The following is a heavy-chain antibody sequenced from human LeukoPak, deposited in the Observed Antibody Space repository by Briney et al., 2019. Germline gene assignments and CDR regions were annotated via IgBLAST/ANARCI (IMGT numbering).Heavy chain of an antibody. Sequence: GGSLRLSCAASGFTFSSYAMSWVRQAPGKGLEWVSAISGSGGSTYYADSVKGRFTISRDNSKNTLYLQMSSLRAEDTAVYYCAKDDLGVVVPAATDYWGQGTLVTVPS. J-gene: IGHJ4*02. D-gene: IGHD2-2*01. CDR3: AKDDLGVVVPAATDY. V-gene: IGHV3-23*01. CDR2: ISGSGGST. CDR1: GFTFSSYA.